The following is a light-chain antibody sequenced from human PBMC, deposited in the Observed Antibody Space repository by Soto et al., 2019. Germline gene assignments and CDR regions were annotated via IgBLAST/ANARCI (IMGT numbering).Light chain of an antibody. Sequence: EIVLTQSPGTLSXXPXXRATLSCRASQSVSNNYLAWYQQKPGQAPRLLIYGASNRATGIPDRFSGSGSGTDFTLTISRLEPEDFAVYYCQQYGSSGTFGQGTNVEIK. V-gene: IGKV3-20*01. CDR1: QSVSNNY. CDR2: GAS. CDR3: QQYGSSGT. J-gene: IGKJ1*01.